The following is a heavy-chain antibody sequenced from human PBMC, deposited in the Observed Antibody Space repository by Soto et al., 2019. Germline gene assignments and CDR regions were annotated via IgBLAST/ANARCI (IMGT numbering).Heavy chain of an antibody. D-gene: IGHD6-6*01. J-gene: IGHJ6*02. V-gene: IGHV1-2*04. Sequence: GASVKVSCNASGYTFTGYYMHWVRQAPGQGLERMGWINPNSGGTNYAQKFQGWVTMTRDTSISTAYMELSRLRSDDTAVYYCARGGSSSSPNYFYYYCMDVWRRVPTFTVSS. CDR2: INPNSGGT. CDR3: ARGGSSSSPNYFYYYCMDV. CDR1: GYTFTGYY.